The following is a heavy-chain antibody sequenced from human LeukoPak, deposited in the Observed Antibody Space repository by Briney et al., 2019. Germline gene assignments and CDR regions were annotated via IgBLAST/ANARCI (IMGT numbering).Heavy chain of an antibody. J-gene: IGHJ4*02. D-gene: IGHD2-15*01. CDR3: AKLSRVVQLPVVGY. CDR2: ISGSGGST. CDR1: GFTFSSYA. Sequence: GGSLRLSCAASGFTFSSYAMSWVRQAPGKGLEWVSAISGSGGSTYYADSVKGRFTIASDNSKHTLYLQMNSLRAEDTAVYYCAKLSRVVQLPVVGYWGQGTLVTVSS. V-gene: IGHV3-23*01.